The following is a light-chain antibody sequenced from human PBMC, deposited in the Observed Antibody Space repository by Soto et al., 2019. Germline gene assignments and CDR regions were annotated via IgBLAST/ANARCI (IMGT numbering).Light chain of an antibody. CDR2: WAS. Sequence: DIVMTQSPDSLAVSPGERATINCKSSQTVLHGSNYLAWYQQKPGQPPKLLIYWASTRESGVPDRFSGSGSGTDFTLTINSLQAEDVAVYYCQQYYTTPVTFGQGTKVEIK. CDR1: QTVLHGSNY. V-gene: IGKV4-1*01. CDR3: QQYYTTPVT. J-gene: IGKJ1*01.